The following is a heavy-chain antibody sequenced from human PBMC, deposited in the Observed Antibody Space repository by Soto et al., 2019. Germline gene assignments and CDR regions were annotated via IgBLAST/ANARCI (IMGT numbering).Heavy chain of an antibody. Sequence: EVQLVESGGGLVKPGGSLRLSCAASGFTFRTYGMNWVRRAPGGGLEWVASISSSGSFIYYADSVKGRFTISRDDAEKSLYLQMNSLRADDTAVYYCAREADFASSGYVLDYWGQGTLVTVSS. CDR1: GFTFRTYG. V-gene: IGHV3-21*01. CDR3: AREADFASSGYVLDY. CDR2: ISSSGSFI. D-gene: IGHD3-22*01. J-gene: IGHJ4*02.